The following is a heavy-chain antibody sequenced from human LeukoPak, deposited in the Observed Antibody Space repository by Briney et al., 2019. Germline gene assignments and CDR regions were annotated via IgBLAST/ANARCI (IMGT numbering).Heavy chain of an antibody. CDR3: AKDGGYWLATIDY. CDR2: ISGSGGST. V-gene: IGHV3-23*01. CDR1: GFTFSSYA. D-gene: IGHD5-12*01. J-gene: IGHJ4*02. Sequence: GGSLRLSCAASGFTFSSYAMTWVRQAPGKGLEWVSTISGSGGSTYYADSVKGRFTISRDNSKNTLYLQMNSLRAEDTAVYYCAKDGGYWLATIDYWGQGTLVTVSS.